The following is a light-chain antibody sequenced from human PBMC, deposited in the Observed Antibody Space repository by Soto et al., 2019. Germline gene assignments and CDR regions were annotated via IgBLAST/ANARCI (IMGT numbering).Light chain of an antibody. V-gene: IGKV3-11*01. J-gene: IGKJ4*01. CDR3: QQRSGWPLT. CDR2: DAS. Sequence: EIVLTQSPATLSLSPGERAALSCRASQGVGRFLAWYQQKPGQAPRLLIYDASNRATGIPARFSGSGSGTDFTLAINNLVPEDFAVYYCQQRSGWPLTFGGGTKVEIK. CDR1: QGVGRF.